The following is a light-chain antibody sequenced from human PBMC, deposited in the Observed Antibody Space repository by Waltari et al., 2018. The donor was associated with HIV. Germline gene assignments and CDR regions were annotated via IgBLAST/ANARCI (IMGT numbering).Light chain of an antibody. J-gene: IGLJ1*01. CDR1: KLGNRF. Sequence: DLSQPASVSVSPGQTATVTCSGDKLGNRFVCWYRQKSGQSPELIIYQDSRRPSGISDRFSGATSGSKATLTLRETQSIDEGDYYCQAWDSNNYVFGSGARVTVL. V-gene: IGLV3-1*01. CDR3: QAWDSNNYV. CDR2: QDS.